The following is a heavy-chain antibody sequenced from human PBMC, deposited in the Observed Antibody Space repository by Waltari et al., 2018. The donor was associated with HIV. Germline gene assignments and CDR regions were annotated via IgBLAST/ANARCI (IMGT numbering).Heavy chain of an antibody. CDR1: GESFSGYY. CDR3: ARGHRDATDIVVVVAAYGT. CDR2: ISHSGST. J-gene: IGHJ5*02. V-gene: IGHV4-34*01. D-gene: IGHD2-15*01. Sequence: QVQLQQWGAGLLKPSETLSLTCGVYGESFSGYYWSWIRQPPGKGLEWMGEISHSGSTNYNPSLKSRVTISVDTSKNQFSLKLSSMTAADTAVYYCARGHRDATDIVVVVAAYGTWGQGTLVTVSS.